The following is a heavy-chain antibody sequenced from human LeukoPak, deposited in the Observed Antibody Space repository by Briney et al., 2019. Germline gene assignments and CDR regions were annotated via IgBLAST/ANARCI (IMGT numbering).Heavy chain of an antibody. V-gene: IGHV3-48*03. CDR1: GFTFSSDE. CDR2: ISSSGSTI. CDR3: ARNSGALGA. Sequence: GGSLRLSCAASGFTFSSDEMNWVRQAPGKGLEWVSYISSSGSTIYYADSVKGRFTISRDNPKNTLYLQMNSLRAEDTAVYYCARNSGALGAWGQGTLVTVSS. D-gene: IGHD2-21*01. J-gene: IGHJ5*02.